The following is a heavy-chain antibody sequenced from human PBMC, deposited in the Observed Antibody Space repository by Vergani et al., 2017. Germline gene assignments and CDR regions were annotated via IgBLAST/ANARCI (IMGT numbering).Heavy chain of an antibody. J-gene: IGHJ3*01. D-gene: IGHD2-21*01. Sequence: QVQLQESGPGLVKPSETLSLTCTVSGGSISSYYWSWIRQPAGKGLEWIGRIYTSGATNYNPSLRRRAIMSVDASKKQFSLKLTSVTAADTAVYYCARDGGEYDKDALDVWGQGTKVTVTS. CDR2: IYTSGAT. CDR1: GGSISSYY. CDR3: ARDGGEYDKDALDV. V-gene: IGHV4-4*07.